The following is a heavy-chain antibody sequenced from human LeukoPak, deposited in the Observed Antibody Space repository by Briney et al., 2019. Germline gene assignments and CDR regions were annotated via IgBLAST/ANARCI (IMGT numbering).Heavy chain of an antibody. J-gene: IGHJ5*02. CDR2: IYTSGST. V-gene: IGHV3-66*03. CDR1: GFSVSSTY. D-gene: IGHD3-10*01. Sequence: PGGSLRLSCAASGFSVSSTYMSWVRQAPGKGLEWVSLIYTSGSTFYADSVMGRFTISRDNSKDTLFLQMSSLRAEDSAVYYCTRDRAGTQSWVEFDLWGQGTLVTVSS. CDR3: TRDRAGTQSWVEFDL.